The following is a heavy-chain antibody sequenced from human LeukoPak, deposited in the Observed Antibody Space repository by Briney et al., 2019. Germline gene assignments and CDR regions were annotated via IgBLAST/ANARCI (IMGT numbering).Heavy chain of an antibody. V-gene: IGHV3-23*01. D-gene: IGHD4-17*01. J-gene: IGHJ4*02. CDR2: ISGSGGST. CDR1: AFTFSNYA. Sequence: GGSLRLSCAASAFTFSNYAMSWVRQAPGKGLEWVSGISGSGGSTYYADSVKGRFTISRDNSKNTLYLQIISLRAEDTAVYYCAKGFTVTTYGWGVDYWGQGTLVTVSS. CDR3: AKGFTVTTYGWGVDY.